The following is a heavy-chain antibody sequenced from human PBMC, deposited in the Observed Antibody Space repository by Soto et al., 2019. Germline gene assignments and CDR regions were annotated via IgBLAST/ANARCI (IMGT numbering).Heavy chain of an antibody. CDR3: ARVLKIPDYDILTGYYDY. Sequence: GGSLRLSCAASGFTFSSYEMNWVRQAPGKGLEWVSYISSSGSTIYYADSVKGRFTISRDNAKNSLYLQMNSLRAEDTAVYYCARVLKIPDYDILTGYYDYWGQGTLVTVSS. CDR1: GFTFSSYE. D-gene: IGHD3-9*01. CDR2: ISSSGSTI. V-gene: IGHV3-48*03. J-gene: IGHJ4*02.